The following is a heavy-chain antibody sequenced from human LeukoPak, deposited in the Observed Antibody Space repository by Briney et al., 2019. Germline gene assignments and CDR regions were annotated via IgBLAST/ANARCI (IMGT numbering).Heavy chain of an antibody. CDR3: ARGRPWFDP. CDR2: INHSGST. Sequence: SEALSLTCAVYGGSFSGYYWSWIRQPPGKGLEWIGEINHSGSTNYNPSLKSRVTISVDTSKNQFSLKLSSVTAADTAVYYCARGRPWFDPWGQGTLVTVSS. CDR1: GGSFSGYY. V-gene: IGHV4-34*01. J-gene: IGHJ5*02.